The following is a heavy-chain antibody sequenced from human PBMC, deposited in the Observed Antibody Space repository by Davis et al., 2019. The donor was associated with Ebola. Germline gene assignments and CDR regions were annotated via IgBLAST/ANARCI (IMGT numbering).Heavy chain of an antibody. CDR1: GGSISSSNW. V-gene: IGHV4-4*02. D-gene: IGHD5-12*01. Sequence: SETLSLTCAVSGGSISSSNWWSWVRQPPGKGLEWIGEICHSGSTNYNPSLKSRVTISVDTSKNQFSLKLSSVTAADTAVYYCARTPWVATITIYYYYGMDVWGQGTTVTVSS. CDR3: ARTPWVATITIYYYYGMDV. J-gene: IGHJ6*02. CDR2: ICHSGST.